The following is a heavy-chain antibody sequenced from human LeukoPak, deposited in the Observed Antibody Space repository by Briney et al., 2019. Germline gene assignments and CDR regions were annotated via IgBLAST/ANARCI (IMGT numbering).Heavy chain of an antibody. CDR2: ISSSSSAI. Sequence: PGGSLRLSCAASGFTLNSYSMNWVRQAPGKGLEWVSYISSSSSAIYYADSVKGRFTISRDNAKNSLYLQMSSLRADDTAVYYCARDPDFWSGYNQPYYFDYWGQGTLVTVSS. D-gene: IGHD3-3*01. CDR3: ARDPDFWSGYNQPYYFDY. V-gene: IGHV3-48*01. J-gene: IGHJ4*02. CDR1: GFTLNSYS.